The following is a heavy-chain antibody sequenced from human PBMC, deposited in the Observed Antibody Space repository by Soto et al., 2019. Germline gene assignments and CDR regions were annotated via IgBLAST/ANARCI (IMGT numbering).Heavy chain of an antibody. V-gene: IGHV4-34*01. CDR2: INHSGST. CDR3: ARGAWYYYYGIDV. Sequence: QVQLQQGGAGLLKPSEPLSLTCAVYGGSFSGYYWRWIRQPPGKGLEWIGEINHSGSTNYNPSLKGRVTISVDTSENQFSLKLSSVTAGYTAVYYCARGAWYYYYGIDVGVQGSTVTVAS. J-gene: IGHJ6*02. CDR1: GGSFSGYY.